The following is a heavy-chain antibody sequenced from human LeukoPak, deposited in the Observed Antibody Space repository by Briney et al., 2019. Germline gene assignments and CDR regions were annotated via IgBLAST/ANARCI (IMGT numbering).Heavy chain of an antibody. V-gene: IGHV4-34*01. D-gene: IGHD2-2*01. CDR1: GGSFSGYY. Sequence: SETLSLTCAVYGGSFSGYYWSWIRQPPGKGLEWIGEINHSGSTNYNPSLKSRVTISVDTSKNQFSLKLSSVTAADTAVYYCARGFTYCSSTSCYPAYYYYYYMDVWGKGTTVTVSS. CDR2: INHSGST. J-gene: IGHJ6*03. CDR3: ARGFTYCSSTSCYPAYYYYYYMDV.